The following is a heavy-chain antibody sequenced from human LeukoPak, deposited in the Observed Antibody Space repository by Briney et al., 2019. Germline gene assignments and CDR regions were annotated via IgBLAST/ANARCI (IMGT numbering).Heavy chain of an antibody. V-gene: IGHV4-59*01. CDR2: IYYSGST. Sequence: SETLSLTCTVSGGSISSYYWSWIRQPPGKGLEWIGYIYYSGSTNYNPSLKSRVTISVDTSKNQFSLKLSSVTAADTAVYYCARAGTAHNWLDPWGQGTLVTVSS. CDR3: ARAGTAHNWLDP. D-gene: IGHD5-18*01. J-gene: IGHJ5*02. CDR1: GGSISSYY.